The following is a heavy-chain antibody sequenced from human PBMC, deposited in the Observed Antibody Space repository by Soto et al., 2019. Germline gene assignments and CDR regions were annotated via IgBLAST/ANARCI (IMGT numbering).Heavy chain of an antibody. CDR1: GFTFSSYA. J-gene: IGHJ6*02. Sequence: GGSLRLSCAASGFTFSSYAMHWVRQAPGKGLEWVAVISYDGSNKYYADSVKGRFTISRDNSKNTLYLQMNSLRAEDTAVYYCARPVGASGTNYYYYYGMDVWGQGTTVTVSS. V-gene: IGHV3-30-3*01. D-gene: IGHD3-16*01. CDR3: ARPVGASGTNYYYYYGMDV. CDR2: ISYDGSNK.